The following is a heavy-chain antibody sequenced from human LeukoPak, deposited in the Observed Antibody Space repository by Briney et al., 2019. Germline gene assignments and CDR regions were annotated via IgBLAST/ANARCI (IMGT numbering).Heavy chain of an antibody. V-gene: IGHV3-48*03. CDR2: ISNNGRTI. CDR1: GLTFSNYE. D-gene: IGHD1-26*01. Sequence: GGSLRLSCATSGLTFSNYEMNWVRQAPGKGLEWVSYISNNGRTIYYTDSVKGRFTISRDNAKNSLYLQMNGLRADDTAVYYCARESPKWEANYWGQGTLVTVSS. J-gene: IGHJ4*02. CDR3: ARESPKWEANY.